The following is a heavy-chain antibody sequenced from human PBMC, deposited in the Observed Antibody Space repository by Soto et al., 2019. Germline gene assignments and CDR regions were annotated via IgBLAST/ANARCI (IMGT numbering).Heavy chain of an antibody. CDR2: ISYDGSNK. V-gene: IGHV3-30-3*01. CDR3: EGSQYHLPANYYGMDV. Sequence: QVQLVESGGGVVQPGRSLRLSCAASGFNFSSYAMHWVRQAPGKGLEWVAVISYDGSNKYYADSVKGRFTISRANSKNTMYLQMNSLRPEDTAMYYCEGSQYHLPANYYGMDVWGQGTTVTVSS. CDR1: GFNFSSYA. D-gene: IGHD2-2*01. J-gene: IGHJ6*02.